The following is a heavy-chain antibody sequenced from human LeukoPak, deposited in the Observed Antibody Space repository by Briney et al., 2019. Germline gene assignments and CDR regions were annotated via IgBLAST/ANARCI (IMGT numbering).Heavy chain of an antibody. CDR2: ISSSSSGI. J-gene: IGHJ4*02. D-gene: IGHD1-26*01. Sequence: GGSLRLSCAASGFTFSTYSMNWVRQAPGKGLEWISYISSSSSGIYYADSVKGRFTVSRDNAKNSLYLQMNSLRAEDTAVYYCRWEPKYWGQGTLVTVSS. V-gene: IGHV3-48*01. CDR3: RWEPKY. CDR1: GFTFSTYS.